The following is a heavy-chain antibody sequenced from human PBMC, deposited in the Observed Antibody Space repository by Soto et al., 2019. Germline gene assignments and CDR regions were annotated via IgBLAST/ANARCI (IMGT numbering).Heavy chain of an antibody. Sequence: SESLSLTCAVYGGSFSGYYWSWIRQPPGKGLEWIGYIYYSGSTNYNPSLKSRVTISVDTSKNQFSLKLSSVTAADTAVYYCATGSSTDYGDLYYFDYWGQGTLVTVSS. CDR3: ATGSSTDYGDLYYFDY. CDR1: GGSFSGYY. J-gene: IGHJ4*02. CDR2: IYYSGST. D-gene: IGHD4-17*01. V-gene: IGHV4-59*08.